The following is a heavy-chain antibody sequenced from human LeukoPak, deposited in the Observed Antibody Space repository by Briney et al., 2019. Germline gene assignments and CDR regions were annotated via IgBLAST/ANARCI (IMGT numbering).Heavy chain of an antibody. J-gene: IGHJ4*02. CDR3: AREPYSSGWYFSYYFDY. CDR2: ISYDGSNK. V-gene: IGHV3-30-3*01. Sequence: PGGSLRLSCAASGFTFSNYAMHWVRQAPGKGLEWVAVISYDGSNKYYADSVKGRFTISRDNSKNTLYLQMNSLRVEDTAVYYCAREPYSSGWYFSYYFDYWGQGTLVTVSS. CDR1: GFTFSNYA. D-gene: IGHD6-19*01.